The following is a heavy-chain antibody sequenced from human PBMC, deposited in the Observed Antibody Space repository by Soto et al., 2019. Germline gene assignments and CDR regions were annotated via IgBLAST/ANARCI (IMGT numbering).Heavy chain of an antibody. Sequence: QAQVVQSGAEVRKPGSSVKLSCKASEGTFNSYAIAWVRQAPGQGLEWMGGIIPYYNTLNYAQKFQDRVTITADDSTNTVYMEPSSLRSDDTAVSFCASGASRWYPYFFDSWAQGTLVTVSS. CDR1: EGTFNSYA. CDR2: IIPYYNTL. V-gene: IGHV1-69*01. D-gene: IGHD6-13*01. J-gene: IGHJ4*02. CDR3: ASGASRWYPYFFDS.